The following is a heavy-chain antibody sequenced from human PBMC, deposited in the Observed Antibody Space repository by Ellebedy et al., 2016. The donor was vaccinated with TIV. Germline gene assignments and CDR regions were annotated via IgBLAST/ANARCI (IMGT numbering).Heavy chain of an antibody. CDR1: GGSISSYY. CDR3: ARSGRGSGLC. CDR2: IYYSGST. V-gene: IGHV4-59*01. Sequence: SETLSLXCTVSGGSISSYYWSWIRQPPGKGLEWIGYIYYSGSTNYNPSLKSRVTISVDTSKNQFSLKLSSVTAADTAVYYCARSGRGSGLCWGQGTLVTVSS. J-gene: IGHJ4*02. D-gene: IGHD1-26*01.